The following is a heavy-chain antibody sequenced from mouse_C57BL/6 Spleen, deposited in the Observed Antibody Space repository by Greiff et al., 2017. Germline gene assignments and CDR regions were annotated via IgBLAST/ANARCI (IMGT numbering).Heavy chain of an antibody. V-gene: IGHV5-16*01. CDR3: ARVYDYAYAMDY. J-gene: IGHJ4*01. Sequence: EVQLMESEGGLVQPGSSMKLSCTASGFTFSDYYMAWVRQVPEKGLEWVANINYDGSSTYYLDSLKSRFIISRDNAKNILYLQMSSLKSEDTATYYCARVYDYAYAMDYWGQGTSVTVSS. D-gene: IGHD2-4*01. CDR2: INYDGSST. CDR1: GFTFSDYY.